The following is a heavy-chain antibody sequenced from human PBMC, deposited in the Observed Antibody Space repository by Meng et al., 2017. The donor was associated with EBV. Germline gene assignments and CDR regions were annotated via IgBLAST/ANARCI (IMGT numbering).Heavy chain of an antibody. J-gene: IGHJ4*02. D-gene: IGHD2-21*02. Sequence: QVPSGVPGAEGKKPEASVKGSCKASGNPFTRYGISWVRQAPGQELEWMGWISAYNGNTNYAQKLQGRVTMTTDTSTSTAYMELRSLRSDNTAVYYCACRGDRTDYWGQGTLVTVSS. CDR3: ACRGDRTDY. V-gene: IGHV1-18*01. CDR2: ISAYNGNT. CDR1: GNPFTRYG.